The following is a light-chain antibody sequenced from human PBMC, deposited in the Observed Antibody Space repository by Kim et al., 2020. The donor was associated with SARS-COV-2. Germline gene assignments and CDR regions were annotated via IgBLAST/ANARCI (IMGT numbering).Light chain of an antibody. Sequence: EIVLTQSPGTLSLSPGEGATLSCRVSQSVSSSYLAWYQQKPGQAPRLLIYGTFTRATGIPDRFSGSGSGTDFTLTISRLEPADFAVYYCHQYGNSPNTFGQGTKLEI. CDR2: GTF. V-gene: IGKV3-20*01. J-gene: IGKJ2*01. CDR3: HQYGNSPNT. CDR1: QSVSSSY.